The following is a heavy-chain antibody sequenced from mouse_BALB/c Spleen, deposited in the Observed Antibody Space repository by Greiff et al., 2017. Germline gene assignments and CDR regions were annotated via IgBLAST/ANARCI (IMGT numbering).Heavy chain of an antibody. CDR1: GYSITSDYA. V-gene: IGHV3-2*02. D-gene: IGHD2-12*01. CDR3: ARWSYSYYYAMDY. CDR2: ISYSGST. J-gene: IGHJ4*01. Sequence: EVKLVESGPGLVKPSQSLSLTCTVTGYSITSDYAWNWIRQFPGNKLEWMGYISYSGSTSYNPSLKSRISITRDTSKNQFFLQLNSVTTEDTATYYCARWSYSYYYAMDYWGQGTSVTVSS.